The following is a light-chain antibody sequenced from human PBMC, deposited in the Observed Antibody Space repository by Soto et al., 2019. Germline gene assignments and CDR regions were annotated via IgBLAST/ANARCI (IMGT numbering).Light chain of an antibody. Sequence: QPVLTQSPSASASLGASVKLTCTLSSGHSTYAIAWHQQQPEKGPRYLMRLGSDGRHSKGDGIPDRFSGSSSGAERYLTISSLQSEDEADYYCQTWGTGIQVFGGGTQLTVL. V-gene: IGLV4-69*01. CDR1: SGHSTYA. CDR3: QTWGTGIQV. J-gene: IGLJ3*02. CDR2: LGSDGRH.